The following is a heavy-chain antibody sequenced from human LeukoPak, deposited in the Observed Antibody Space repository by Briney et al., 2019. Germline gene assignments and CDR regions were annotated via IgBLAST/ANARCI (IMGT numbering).Heavy chain of an antibody. CDR2: ISWNSGSI. D-gene: IGHD5-18*01. V-gene: IGHV3-9*01. CDR3: AKGDTAMASYNWFDP. Sequence: GGSLRLSCAASGFTFDDYAMHWVRRAPGKGLEWVSGISWNSGSIAYADSVKGRFTISRDNAKNSLYLQMNSLRAEDTALYYCAKGDTAMASYNWFDPWGQGTLVTVSS. CDR1: GFTFDDYA. J-gene: IGHJ5*02.